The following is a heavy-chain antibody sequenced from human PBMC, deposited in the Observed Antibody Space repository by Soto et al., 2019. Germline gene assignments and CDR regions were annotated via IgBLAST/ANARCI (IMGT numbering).Heavy chain of an antibody. CDR1: GFTFSSYG. CDR3: AKNQYSGYDMHMDV. Sequence: GGSLRLSCAASGFTFSSYGMHWVRQAPGKGLEWVAVISYDGSNKYYADSVKGRFTISRDNSKNTLYLQMNSLRAEDTAVYYCAKNQYSGYDMHMDVWGKGTTVTVSS. CDR2: ISYDGSNK. V-gene: IGHV3-30*18. D-gene: IGHD5-12*01. J-gene: IGHJ6*03.